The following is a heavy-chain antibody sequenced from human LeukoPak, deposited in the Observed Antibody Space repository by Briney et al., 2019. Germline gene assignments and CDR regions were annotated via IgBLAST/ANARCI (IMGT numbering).Heavy chain of an antibody. J-gene: IGHJ4*02. V-gene: IGHV3-30-3*01. CDR3: VFRLVEVRGVVITWGSDY. D-gene: IGHD3-10*01. Sequence: PGRSLRLSRATSGFTFSSYAMHWVRQAPGKGLEWVAVISYDGSNKYYADSVKGRFTISRDNSKNTLYLQMNSLRAEDTAVYYCVFRLVEVRGVVITWGSDYWGQGTLVTVSS. CDR1: GFTFSSYA. CDR2: ISYDGSNK.